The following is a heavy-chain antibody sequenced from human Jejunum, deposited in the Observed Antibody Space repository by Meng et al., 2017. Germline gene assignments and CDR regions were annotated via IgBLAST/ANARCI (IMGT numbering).Heavy chain of an antibody. J-gene: IGHJ4*02. CDR3: TREEERSTVVTFPY. CDR1: GYTFTTYG. CDR2: ISAYNGNT. V-gene: IGHV1-18*01. D-gene: IGHD4-23*01. Sequence: ASVKVSCKASGYTFTTYGISWVRQAPGQGLEWMGWISAYNGNTNYAQKLQGRVTMTRDTSMSTAYMELGSLRSDDTAVYYCTREEERSTVVTFPYWGQGTRVTVSS.